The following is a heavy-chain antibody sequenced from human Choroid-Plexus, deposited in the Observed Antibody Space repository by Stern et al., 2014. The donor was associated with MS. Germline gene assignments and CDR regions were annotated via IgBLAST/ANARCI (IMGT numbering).Heavy chain of an antibody. CDR2: IYPGDSDT. J-gene: IGHJ4*02. CDR3: ARDYGDYAFDF. D-gene: IGHD4-17*01. V-gene: IGHV5-51*01. Sequence: VQLVESGAAVKKPGESLKISCKGSGYSFTANWIAWVRQMPGKGLEWMGIIYPGDSDTRSSPSFQGQVTISADKSISTAALRSSSLKASDAAMYYCARDYGDYAFDFWGQGTLVTVSS. CDR1: GYSFTANW.